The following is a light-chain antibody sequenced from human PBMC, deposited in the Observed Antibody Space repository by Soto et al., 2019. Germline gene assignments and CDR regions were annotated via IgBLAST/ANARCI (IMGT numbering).Light chain of an antibody. Sequence: QSALTQSASVSGSPGQSITISCTGTDNDVGGYDFVSWYQQHPGRAPKLLIHQVTIRLSGISSRFSGSKSGNTASLTITGLQPEDEAMYFCCSHSGSSAWVFGGGTKLTVL. CDR1: DNDVGGYDF. V-gene: IGLV2-14*01. CDR3: CSHSGSSAWV. CDR2: QVT. J-gene: IGLJ3*02.